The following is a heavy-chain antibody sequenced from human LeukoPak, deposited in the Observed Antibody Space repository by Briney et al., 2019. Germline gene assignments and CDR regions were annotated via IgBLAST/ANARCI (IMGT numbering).Heavy chain of an antibody. CDR3: AKRTIPAAPFDY. J-gene: IGHJ4*02. Sequence: GGSLRLSCAASGFTLSSYAMSWVRQAPGKGLEWVSSISGSGGSTYYADSVKGRFTISRDNSKNTLYLQMNSLRAEHTAVYYCAKRTIPAAPFDYWGQGTLVTVSS. D-gene: IGHD2-2*01. CDR1: GFTLSSYA. V-gene: IGHV3-23*01. CDR2: ISGSGGST.